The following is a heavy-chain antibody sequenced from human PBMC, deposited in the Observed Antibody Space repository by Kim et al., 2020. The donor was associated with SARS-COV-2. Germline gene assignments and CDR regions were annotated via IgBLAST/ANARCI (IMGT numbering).Heavy chain of an antibody. CDR3: AKADYDILTGYWGVEFDS. J-gene: IGHJ4*02. CDR1: GFTFSSYA. V-gene: IGHV3-23*01. D-gene: IGHD3-9*01. CDR2: ISGSGGST. Sequence: GGSLRLSCAASGFTFSSYAMSWVRQAPGKGLEWVSAISGSGGSTYYADSVKGRFTISRDNSKNTLYLQMNSLRAEDTAVYYCAKADYDILTGYWGVEFDSCGQGTLVTVSS.